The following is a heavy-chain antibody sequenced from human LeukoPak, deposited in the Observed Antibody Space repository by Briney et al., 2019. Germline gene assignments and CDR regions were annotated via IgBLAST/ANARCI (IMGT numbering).Heavy chain of an antibody. Sequence: GGPLRLSCAASGFTFSSYAMHWVRQAPGKGLEWVAVISYDGSNKYYADSVKGRFTISRDNSKNTLYLQMNSLRAEDTAVYYCARDVTTTTGMDVWGQGTTVTVSS. CDR2: ISYDGSNK. J-gene: IGHJ6*02. CDR1: GFTFSSYA. CDR3: ARDVTTTTGMDV. V-gene: IGHV3-30-3*01. D-gene: IGHD1-1*01.